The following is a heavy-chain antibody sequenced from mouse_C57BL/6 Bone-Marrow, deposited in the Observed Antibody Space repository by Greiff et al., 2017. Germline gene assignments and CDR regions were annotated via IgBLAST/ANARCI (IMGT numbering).Heavy chain of an antibody. V-gene: IGHV5-9*01. Sequence: EVQLVESGGGLVKPGGSLKLSCTASGFTFSSYTMSWVRQTPEKRLEWVATISGGGGNTYYPDSVKGRFTISRDNAKNTRYLQMSSLRSEDTALYYCASLDMDYWGQGTTLTVSS. J-gene: IGHJ2*01. CDR1: GFTFSSYT. CDR2: ISGGGGNT. CDR3: ASLDMDY.